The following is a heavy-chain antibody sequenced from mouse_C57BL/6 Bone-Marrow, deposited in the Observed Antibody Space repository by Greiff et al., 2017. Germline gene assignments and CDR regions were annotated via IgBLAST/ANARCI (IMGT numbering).Heavy chain of an antibody. CDR1: GFTFSSYA. Sequence: EVMLVESGGGLVKPGGSLTLSCAASGFTFSSYAMSWVRQTPEKRLEWVATISAGASYTYYPDNVKGRFTLSRDNAKNNLYLQMRHLKSEDTAMYYCARGWVLRGAYWGQGTLVTVSA. V-gene: IGHV5-4*03. CDR3: ARGWVLRGAY. J-gene: IGHJ3*01. D-gene: IGHD2-3*01. CDR2: ISAGASYT.